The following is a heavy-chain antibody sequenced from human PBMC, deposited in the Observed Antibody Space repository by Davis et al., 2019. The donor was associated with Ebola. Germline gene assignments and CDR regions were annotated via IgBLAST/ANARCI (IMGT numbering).Heavy chain of an antibody. V-gene: IGHV3-30*04. CDR3: ARMELRGDSGSAFDI. D-gene: IGHD1-7*01. CDR2: ISYDGDNN. CDR1: GFTFSSYT. Sequence: GESLIISCAASGFTFSSYTLPWLRQARCKGQVRVAVISYDGDNNYHADSLQGRFTISRDSSKNTLYLQMNSLRPEDTALYYYARMELRGDSGSAFDIWGQGTMVTVSS. J-gene: IGHJ3*02.